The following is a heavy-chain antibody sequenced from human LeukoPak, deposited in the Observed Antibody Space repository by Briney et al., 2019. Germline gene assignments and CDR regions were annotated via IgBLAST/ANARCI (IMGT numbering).Heavy chain of an antibody. V-gene: IGHV3-7*01. Sequence: GGSLRLSCAASGFTFDDYGMSWVRRAPGKGLEWVASIKPDGSEKYYLDSVKGRFTISRDNARDSLYLQMNSLRDDDTSVYFCARDASALYWGRGTLVTISS. J-gene: IGHJ4*02. CDR1: GFTFDDYG. D-gene: IGHD6-19*01. CDR3: ARDASALY. CDR2: IKPDGSEK.